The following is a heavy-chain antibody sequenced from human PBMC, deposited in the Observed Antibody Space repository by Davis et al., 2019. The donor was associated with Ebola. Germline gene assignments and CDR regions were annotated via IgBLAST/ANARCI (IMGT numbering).Heavy chain of an antibody. CDR3: ARDYYDSSGYWIPFDY. V-gene: IGHV4-34*01. J-gene: IGHJ4*02. CDR1: GGSFSGYY. Sequence: TLSLTCAVYGGSFSGYYWSWIRQPPGKGLEWIGEINHSGSTNYNPALKSRVTISVDTSKNQFSLKLSSVTAADTAVYYCARDYYDSSGYWIPFDYWGQGTLVTVSS. D-gene: IGHD3-22*01. CDR2: INHSGST.